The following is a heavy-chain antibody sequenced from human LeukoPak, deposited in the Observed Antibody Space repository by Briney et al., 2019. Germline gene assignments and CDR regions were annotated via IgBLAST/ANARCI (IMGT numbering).Heavy chain of an antibody. Sequence: PSENLSLTCTVSGGSISSGDYYWSWIRQPPGKGLEWIGYIYYSGSTYYNPSLKSRVTISVDTSKNQFSLKLSSVTAADTAVYYCAGDGSSPGWDAFDIWGQGTMVTVSS. V-gene: IGHV4-30-4*08. D-gene: IGHD2-15*01. CDR2: IYYSGST. CDR1: GGSISSGDYY. CDR3: AGDGSSPGWDAFDI. J-gene: IGHJ3*02.